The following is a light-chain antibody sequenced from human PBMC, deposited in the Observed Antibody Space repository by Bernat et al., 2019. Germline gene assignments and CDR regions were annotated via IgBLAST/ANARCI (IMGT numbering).Light chain of an antibody. CDR1: SSNIGSNT. J-gene: IGLJ3*02. V-gene: IGLV1-44*01. Sequence: QSVLTQPPSASGTPGQRVTISCSGSSSNIGSNTVNWYQQLPGTGPKLLIYSNNQRPSGVPDRFSGSKSGASASLAITWLQAEDEADYYCQSYDSRLNAWVFGGGSTLTVL. CDR2: SNN. CDR3: QSYDSRLNAWV.